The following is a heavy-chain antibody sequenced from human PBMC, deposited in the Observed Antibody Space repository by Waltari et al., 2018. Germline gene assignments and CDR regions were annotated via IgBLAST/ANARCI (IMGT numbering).Heavy chain of an antibody. CDR1: GFTFSSYS. J-gene: IGHJ4*02. CDR3: ASDLW. D-gene: IGHD2-21*01. V-gene: IGHV3-21*01. Sequence: EVQLEESGGGLVQPGGSPRLSCAASGFTFSSYSMNWVRQAPGKGLEWVSSISSSSSYISYADSVKGRFTISRDNAKNSLYLQMNSLRAKDTAVYYCASDLWWGQGTLVTVSS. CDR2: ISSSSSYI.